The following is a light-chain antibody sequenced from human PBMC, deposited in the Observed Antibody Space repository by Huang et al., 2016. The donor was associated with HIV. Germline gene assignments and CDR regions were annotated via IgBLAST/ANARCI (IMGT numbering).Light chain of an antibody. V-gene: IGKV1-9*01. CDR3: QQVNSFPFT. J-gene: IGKJ3*01. CDR2: GAS. Sequence: IHLTQSPSSLSASVGDRVLITCRANQGISSDLAWFQHKPGKAPKLLVYGASTLQSGVPSRFTGSGSGANFTLSISRLQPEDFSTYYCQQVNSFPFTFGPGTKVDIK. CDR1: QGISSD.